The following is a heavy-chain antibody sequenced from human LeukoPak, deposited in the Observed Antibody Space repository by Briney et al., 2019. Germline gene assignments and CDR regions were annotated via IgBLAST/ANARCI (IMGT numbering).Heavy chain of an antibody. J-gene: IGHJ6*03. Sequence: KSGGSLRLSCAASGFTFSDYYMSWIRQAPGKGLEWVSSISSGSSYIYYADSVKGRFTISRDNAKNSLYLQMNSLRAEDTAVYYCARDQATEASYYHYYYMDVWGKGTTVTVSS. CDR1: GFTFSDYY. CDR3: ARDQATEASYYHYYYMDV. V-gene: IGHV3-11*06. CDR2: ISSGSSYI.